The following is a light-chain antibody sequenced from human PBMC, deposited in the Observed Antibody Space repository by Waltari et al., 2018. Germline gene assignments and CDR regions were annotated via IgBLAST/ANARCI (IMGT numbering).Light chain of an antibody. CDR3: QQYYGSPFT. J-gene: IGKJ3*01. CDR2: WAS. Sequence: DIVMTQSPESLAVSLGERATINCKSSQSVLYSPNNKNYLAWYQQKPGQPPKLLIYWASTRESGVPDRFSGSGSATDFTLSISSLQAEDVAVYYCQQYYGSPFTFGPGTKVDIK. CDR1: QSVLYSPNNKNY. V-gene: IGKV4-1*01.